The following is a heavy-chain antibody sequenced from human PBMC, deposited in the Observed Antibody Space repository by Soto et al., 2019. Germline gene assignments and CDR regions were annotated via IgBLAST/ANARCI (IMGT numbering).Heavy chain of an antibody. V-gene: IGHV3-33*01. Sequence: GGSLRLSCAASGFTFSSYGMHWVRQAPGKGLEWVAVIWYDGSNKYYADSVKGRFTISRDNSKNTLYLQMNSLRAEDTAVYYCAREPFEAQYYFDYWGQGTLVTVSS. CDR2: IWYDGSNK. CDR1: GFTFSSYG. J-gene: IGHJ4*02. CDR3: AREPFEAQYYFDY.